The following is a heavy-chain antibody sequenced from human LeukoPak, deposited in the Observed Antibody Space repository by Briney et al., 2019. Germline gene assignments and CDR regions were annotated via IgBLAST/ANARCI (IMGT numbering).Heavy chain of an antibody. CDR1: GFTFSHYW. CDR2: SNPDGSDT. CDR3: AGKRGYSGYDSGPYGMDV. J-gene: IGHJ6*02. V-gene: IGHV3-74*01. D-gene: IGHD5-12*01. Sequence: GGSLRLSCAASGFTFSHYWMHWVRQGLGKGLVWVARSNPDGSDTTYADSVKGRFTISRDNAKNSLYLQMNSLRAEDTAVYYCAGKRGYSGYDSGPYGMDVWGQGTTVTVSS.